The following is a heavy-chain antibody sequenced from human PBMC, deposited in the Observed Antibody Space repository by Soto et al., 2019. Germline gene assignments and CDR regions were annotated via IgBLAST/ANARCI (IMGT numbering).Heavy chain of an antibody. J-gene: IGHJ6*02. V-gene: IGHV3-30-3*01. Sequence: PGGSLRLSCAASGFTFSSYAMHWVRQAPGKGLEWVAVISYGGSNKYYADSVKGRFTISRDNSKNTLYLQMNSLRAEDTAVYYCARDRGLFAVRDYYGMDVWGQGTTVTVSS. D-gene: IGHD3-10*01. CDR1: GFTFSSYA. CDR2: ISYGGSNK. CDR3: ARDRGLFAVRDYYGMDV.